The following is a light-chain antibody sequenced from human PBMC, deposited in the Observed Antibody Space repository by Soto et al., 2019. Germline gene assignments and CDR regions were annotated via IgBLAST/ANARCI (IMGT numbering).Light chain of an antibody. CDR3: SSYTTGSTLV. J-gene: IGLJ1*01. Sequence: QSVLTQPASVSGSPGQSITISCTGTSSDVGGYNFVSWYQHHPGKAPKLMIYVVNNRPSGVSNRFSGSKSVNTASLTISGLQTEDEADYYCSSYTTGSTLVFGTGTKVTVL. CDR2: VVN. V-gene: IGLV2-14*03. CDR1: SSDVGGYNF.